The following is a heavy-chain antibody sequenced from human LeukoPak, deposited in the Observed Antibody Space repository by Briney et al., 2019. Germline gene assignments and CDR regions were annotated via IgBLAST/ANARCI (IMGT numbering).Heavy chain of an antibody. J-gene: IGHJ4*02. D-gene: IGHD1-26*01. Sequence: ASVKLSCKASGYPFTASDINWVRQATGQGLEWMGWMNPDSGDTGYAQKFQGRLTITRHTSINTAYMELSGLTSDDTAVYYCTRGWVYGGQGTLVTVSS. CDR1: GYPFTASD. V-gene: IGHV1-8*03. CDR3: TRGWVY. CDR2: MNPDSGDT.